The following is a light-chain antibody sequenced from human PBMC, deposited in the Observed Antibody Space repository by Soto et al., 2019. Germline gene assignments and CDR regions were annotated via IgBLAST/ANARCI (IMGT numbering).Light chain of an antibody. CDR1: SSDVGGYNY. V-gene: IGLV2-14*01. J-gene: IGLJ1*01. CDR2: EVS. CDR3: SSYGSTSTRYV. Sequence: QSALTQPASVSGSPGQSITISCTGTSSDVGGYNYVSWYQQHPGKAPKLMIYEVSNRPSGVSNRFSGSKSDYTASLTISGLQAEDEDDYFCSSYGSTSTRYVFGTGTKLTVL.